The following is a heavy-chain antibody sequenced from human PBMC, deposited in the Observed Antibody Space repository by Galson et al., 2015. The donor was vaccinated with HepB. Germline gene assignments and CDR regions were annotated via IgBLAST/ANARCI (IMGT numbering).Heavy chain of an antibody. D-gene: IGHD4-17*01. Sequence: SVKVSCKASGGTFSSYAISWVRQAPGQGLEWMGGIIPIFGTANYAQKFQGRVTITADESTSTAYVELSSLRSEDTAVYYCARGGSDYGDFIGWFDPWGQGTLVTVSS. V-gene: IGHV1-69*13. CDR2: IIPIFGTA. J-gene: IGHJ5*02. CDR3: ARGGSDYGDFIGWFDP. CDR1: GGTFSSYA.